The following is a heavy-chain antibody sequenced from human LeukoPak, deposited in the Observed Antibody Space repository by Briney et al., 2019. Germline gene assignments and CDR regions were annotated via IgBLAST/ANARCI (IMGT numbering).Heavy chain of an antibody. CDR1: GFTFSNAW. CDR3: TTVDTAMRSRYYYMDV. D-gene: IGHD5-18*01. CDR2: IKSKTDGGTT. Sequence: PGGSLRLSCAASGFTFSNAWMSWVCQAPGKGLEWVGRIKSKTDGGTTDYAAPVKGRFTISRDDSKNTLYLQMNSLKTEDAAVYYCTTVDTAMRSRYYYMDVWGKGTTVTVSS. J-gene: IGHJ6*03. V-gene: IGHV3-15*01.